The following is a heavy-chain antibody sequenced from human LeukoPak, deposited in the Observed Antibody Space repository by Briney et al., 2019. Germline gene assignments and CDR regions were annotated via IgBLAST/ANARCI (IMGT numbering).Heavy chain of an antibody. CDR1: GGSISSGSYY. V-gene: IGHV4-61*02. Sequence: PSQTLSLTCTVSGGSISSGSYYWSWIRQPAGKGLEWIGRIYTSGSTNYNPSLKSRVTISVDTSKNQFSLKLSSVTAADTAVYYCARDFTMVRGVKRAISFDIWGQGTMVTVSS. CDR2: IYTSGST. J-gene: IGHJ3*02. D-gene: IGHD3-10*01. CDR3: ARDFTMVRGVKRAISFDI.